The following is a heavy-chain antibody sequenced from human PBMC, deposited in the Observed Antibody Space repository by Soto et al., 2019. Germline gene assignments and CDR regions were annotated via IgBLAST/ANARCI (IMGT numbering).Heavy chain of an antibody. Sequence: QVQLVESGGGVVQPGRSLRLSYEASGFTFSSYAMHWVRQAPGKGLEWVAVISHDGNVNYYSESVKGRFTMSRDNSKDTLYLQMDSLRTEDTAVYFCAKDEYWESHFYYFMDLWGKGTPVTVSS. D-gene: IGHD2-8*02. V-gene: IGHV3-30*18. CDR2: ISHDGNVN. CDR1: GFTFSSYA. CDR3: AKDEYWESHFYYFMDL. J-gene: IGHJ6*03.